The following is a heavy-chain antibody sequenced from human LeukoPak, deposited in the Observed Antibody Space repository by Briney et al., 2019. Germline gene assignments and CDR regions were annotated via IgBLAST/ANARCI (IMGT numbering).Heavy chain of an antibody. CDR2: INHSGST. CDR1: GGSFSGYY. J-gene: IGHJ5*02. Sequence: SETLSLTCAVYGGSFSGYYWSWIRQPPGKGLEWIGVINHSGSTNYNPSLKSRVTISVDTSKNQFSLKLSSVTAADTAVYYCARGPTVTTYNWFDPWGQGTLVTVSS. V-gene: IGHV4-34*01. CDR3: ARGPTVTTYNWFDP. D-gene: IGHD4-11*01.